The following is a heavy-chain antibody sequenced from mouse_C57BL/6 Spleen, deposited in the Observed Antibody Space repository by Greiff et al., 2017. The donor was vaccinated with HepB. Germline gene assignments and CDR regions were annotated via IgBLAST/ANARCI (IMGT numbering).Heavy chain of an antibody. CDR2: INPNNGGT. D-gene: IGHD1-1*01. V-gene: IGHV1-18*01. J-gene: IGHJ1*03. Sequence: EVQLQQSGPELVKPGASVKIPCKASGYTFTDYNMDWVKQSHGKSLEWIGDINPNNGGTIYNQKFKGKATLTVDKSSSTAYMELRSLTSEDTAVYDCSRGERDDSVATVYFDVWGKGTTVTVSA. CDR1: GYTFTDYN. CDR3: SRGERDDSVATVYFDV.